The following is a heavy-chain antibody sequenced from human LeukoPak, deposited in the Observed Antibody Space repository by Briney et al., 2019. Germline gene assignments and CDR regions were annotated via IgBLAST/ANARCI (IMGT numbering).Heavy chain of an antibody. CDR1: GFTFSNYW. CDR2: IKQDGSET. Sequence: GGSLRLSCAASGFTFSNYWMNWVRQAPGKGLEWVANIKQDGSETYYVDSVKGRFTISRDNAKNSLYLQMNSLRDEDTAVYYCARGRRTYNTRAGAFDIWGQGTMVTDSS. J-gene: IGHJ3*02. D-gene: IGHD5-24*01. CDR3: ARGRRTYNTRAGAFDI. V-gene: IGHV3-7*01.